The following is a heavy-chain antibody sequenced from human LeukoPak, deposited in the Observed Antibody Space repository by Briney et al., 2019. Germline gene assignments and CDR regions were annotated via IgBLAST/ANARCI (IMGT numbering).Heavy chain of an antibody. CDR1: GFTVSSNY. CDR3: AGALRSMVATD. V-gene: IGHV3-53*01. CDR2: IYSGGST. Sequence: GGSLRLSCAASGFTVSSNYMSWVRQAPGKGLEWVSIIYSGGSTFYADSVKGRFTISRDNSKNTLYLQMNSLRAEDTAVYYCAGALRSMVATDWGQGTLVTVSS. J-gene: IGHJ4*02. D-gene: IGHD5-12*01.